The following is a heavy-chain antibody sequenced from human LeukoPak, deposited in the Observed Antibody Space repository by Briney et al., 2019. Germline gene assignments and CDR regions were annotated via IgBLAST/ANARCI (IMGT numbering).Heavy chain of an antibody. J-gene: IGHJ2*01. D-gene: IGHD4-23*01. CDR1: GGSISSTTYY. CDR2: IYYSGST. CDR3: AREWGYCGNLDLWYFDL. V-gene: IGHV4-39*07. Sequence: SETLSLTCSVSGGSISSTTYYWGCIRQPPGKGLEWIGNIYYSGSTNYNPSLKSRVTISVDTSKNQFSLKLSSVTAADTAVYYCAREWGYCGNLDLWYFDLWGRGTLVTVSS.